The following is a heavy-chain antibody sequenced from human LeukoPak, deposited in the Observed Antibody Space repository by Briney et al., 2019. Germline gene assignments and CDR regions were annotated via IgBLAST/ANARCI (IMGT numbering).Heavy chain of an antibody. Sequence: GGSLRLSCAASGFTFSNYGMNWVRQAPGKGLEWVSAISGSGHNTYYADSVKGRFTISRDNSKNSLYLQMNSLRADDTAVYYCAREKHYYGSVVDYWGQGTLVTVSS. V-gene: IGHV3-23*01. D-gene: IGHD3-10*01. CDR1: GFTFSNYG. CDR3: AREKHYYGSVVDY. CDR2: ISGSGHNT. J-gene: IGHJ4*02.